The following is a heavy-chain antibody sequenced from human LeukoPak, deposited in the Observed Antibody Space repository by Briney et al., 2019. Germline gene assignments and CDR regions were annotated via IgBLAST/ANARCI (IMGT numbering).Heavy chain of an antibody. CDR3: ARETYCYGSGMY. Sequence: ASVKVSCKASGYTFTSYGISWVRQAPGQGLEWMGWISAYNGNTNYAQKLQGRVTMTTDTSTSTAYMELRSLRSEDTAVYYCARETYCYGSGMYWGQGTLVTVSS. V-gene: IGHV1-18*01. D-gene: IGHD3-10*01. CDR2: ISAYNGNT. CDR1: GYTFTSYG. J-gene: IGHJ4*02.